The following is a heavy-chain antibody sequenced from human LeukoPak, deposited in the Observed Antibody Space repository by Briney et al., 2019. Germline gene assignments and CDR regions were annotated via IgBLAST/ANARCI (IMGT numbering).Heavy chain of an antibody. V-gene: IGHV3-15*07. CDR3: TTDLYYDSSGYYPDY. D-gene: IGHD3-22*01. CDR2: IKSKTDGGTT. J-gene: IGHJ4*02. Sequence: GGSLRLSCAASGFTFSNAWMNWVRQAPGKGLEWVGRIKSKTDGGTTDYAAPVKGRFTISRDDSKNTLYLQMDCLKTEDTAVYYCTTDLYYDSSGYYPDYWGQGTLVTVSS. CDR1: GFTFSNAW.